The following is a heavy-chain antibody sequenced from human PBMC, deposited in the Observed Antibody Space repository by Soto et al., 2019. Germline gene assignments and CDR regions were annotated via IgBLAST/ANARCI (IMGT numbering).Heavy chain of an antibody. CDR1: GGTFNNYA. Sequence: QAQLLQSGAEVRKPGSSVKVSCKASGGTFNNYAVSWVRQAPGQGLEWMGGIIPMFETVNYAQRFQGRLTIAADESTSTADMELTSLTSADTGIYFCARGLRTGNYGMDVWGKGTTVTVSS. J-gene: IGHJ6*04. CDR3: ARGLRTGNYGMDV. CDR2: IIPMFETV. V-gene: IGHV1-69*01.